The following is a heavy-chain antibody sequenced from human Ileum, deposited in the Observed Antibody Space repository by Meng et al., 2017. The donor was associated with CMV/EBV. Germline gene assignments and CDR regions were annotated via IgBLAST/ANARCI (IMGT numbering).Heavy chain of an antibody. CDR3: ARAGGQGGWFDP. J-gene: IGHJ5*02. Sequence: QRVQYGAEVKKPRASVKGSCKASGYTFTSYGISWVRQAPGQGLEWMGTIIPIFGTSNYAQKFQDRVTITADESMSTAYMELSSLRPEDTAVYYCARAGGQGGWFDPWGQGTLVTVSS. D-gene: IGHD3-10*01. CDR1: GYTFTSYG. V-gene: IGHV1-69*15. CDR2: IIPIFGTS.